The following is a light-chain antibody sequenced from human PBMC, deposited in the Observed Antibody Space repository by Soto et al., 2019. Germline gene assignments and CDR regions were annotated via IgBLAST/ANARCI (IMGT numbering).Light chain of an antibody. CDR2: DAS. V-gene: IGKV3-11*01. Sequence: EFVLTQSPFMLSLSPGERATLSCRASQSVGSYLAWYQQKPGQAPRLLIYDASKRATGTPGRFSGSGSGTDFTVTIDSLEHEDFAVYYCQQRINWQITFGQGTRMEIK. CDR1: QSVGSY. CDR3: QQRINWQIT. J-gene: IGKJ5*01.